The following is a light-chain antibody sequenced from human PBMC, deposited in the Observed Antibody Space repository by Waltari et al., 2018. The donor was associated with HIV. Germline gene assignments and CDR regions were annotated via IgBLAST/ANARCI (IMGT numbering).Light chain of an antibody. CDR3: QSYDTTNHLI. Sequence: FMLTQPHSMSASPVTTVTIPCTRSSGTIARTSEQWYQQRPGGAPTTVVFEDTQRPSGVPERFSGSIDSSSNSASLTISGLKTEDEADYYCQSYDTTNHLIFGGGTKVTVL. CDR1: SGTIARTS. CDR2: EDT. V-gene: IGLV6-57*04. J-gene: IGLJ2*01.